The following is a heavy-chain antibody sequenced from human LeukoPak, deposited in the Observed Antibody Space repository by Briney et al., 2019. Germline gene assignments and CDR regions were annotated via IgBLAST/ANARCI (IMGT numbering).Heavy chain of an antibody. Sequence: SETLSLTCTVSGGSISSYYWSWIRQPPGKGLEWIGYIYTSGSTNYNPSLKSRVTISVDTSKNQFSLKLSSVTAADTAVYYCARSLPDSGVVTLFDYWGQGTLVTVSS. V-gene: IGHV4-4*09. CDR1: GGSISSYY. CDR3: ARSLPDSGVVTLFDY. D-gene: IGHD3-3*01. CDR2: IYTSGST. J-gene: IGHJ4*02.